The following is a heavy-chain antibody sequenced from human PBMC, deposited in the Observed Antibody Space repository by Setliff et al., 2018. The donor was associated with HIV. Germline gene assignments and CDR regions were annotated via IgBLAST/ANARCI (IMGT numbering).Heavy chain of an antibody. J-gene: IGHJ4*02. CDR2: IFSGSDTA. Sequence: LSLSCVASGFSFSSYSMNWVRQTPGKGLEWLSYIFSGSDTADYADSVKGRFTISRDNSKNTLYLQMNSLRAEETAVYYCVGPHCSSRGRCYAFDRWGQGTRVTVSS. V-gene: IGHV3-48*01. CDR3: VGPHCSSRGRCYAFDR. CDR1: GFSFSSYS. D-gene: IGHD2-15*01.